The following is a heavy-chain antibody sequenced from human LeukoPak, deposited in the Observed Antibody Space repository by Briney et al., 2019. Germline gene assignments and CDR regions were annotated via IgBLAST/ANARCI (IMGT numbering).Heavy chain of an antibody. D-gene: IGHD3-22*01. CDR3: ARYEVHYYDSSGSSYYFDY. V-gene: IGHV1-46*01. CDR1: GGTFSSYA. J-gene: IGHJ4*02. Sequence: ASVKVSCKASGGTFSSYAISWVRQAPGQGLEWMGIINPSGGSTSYAQKFQGRVTMTRDMSTSTVYMELSSLRSEDTAVYYCARYEVHYYDSSGSSYYFDYWGQGTLVTVSS. CDR2: INPSGGST.